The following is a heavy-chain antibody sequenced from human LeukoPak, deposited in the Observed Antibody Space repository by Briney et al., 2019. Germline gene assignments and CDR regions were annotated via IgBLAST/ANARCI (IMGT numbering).Heavy chain of an antibody. CDR2: IWYDGSNK. CDR3: ARASGSYDY. J-gene: IGHJ4*02. V-gene: IGHV3-33*01. D-gene: IGHD1-26*01. Sequence: PGGSLRLSCAASGFTFSSYGLHWVRQAPGKGLEWVAVIWYDGSNKYYADSVRGRFTISRDNSKNTLYLQMNSLRAEDTAVYYCARASGSYDYWGQGTLVTVSS. CDR1: GFTFSSYG.